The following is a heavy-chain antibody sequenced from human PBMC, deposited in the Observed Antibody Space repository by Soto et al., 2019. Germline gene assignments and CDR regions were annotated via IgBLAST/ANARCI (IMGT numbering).Heavy chain of an antibody. CDR2: ISSGSSYI. Sequence: EVQLVESGGGLVKPGGSLRLSCAASGFTFSSYSINWVRQAPGKGLEWVSSISSGSSYIYYADSVKGRFTISRDNAKNSLSQQISGLTVEDTAVYYCARGTLDAFDTWGQGTMVTVSS. V-gene: IGHV3-21*01. CDR3: ARGTLDAFDT. J-gene: IGHJ3*02. CDR1: GFTFSSYS.